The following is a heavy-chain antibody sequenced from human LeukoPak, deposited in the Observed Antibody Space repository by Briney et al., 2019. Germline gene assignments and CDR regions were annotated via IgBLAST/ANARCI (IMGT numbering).Heavy chain of an antibody. J-gene: IGHJ4*02. D-gene: IGHD5-18*01. Sequence: SETPSLTCTVSGGSISSSSYYWGWIRQPPGKGLEWIGSIYYSGSTYYNPSLQSRVTISVDTSKNQFSLKLSSVTAADTAVYYCASSVDTAMVWGQGTLVTVSS. CDR1: GGSISSSSYY. CDR2: IYYSGST. CDR3: ASSVDTAMV. V-gene: IGHV4-39*01.